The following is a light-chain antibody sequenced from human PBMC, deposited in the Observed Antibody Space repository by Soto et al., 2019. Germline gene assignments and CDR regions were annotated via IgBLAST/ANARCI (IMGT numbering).Light chain of an antibody. J-gene: IGLJ2*01. CDR3: QTWGTGIVT. V-gene: IGLV4-69*01. CDR2: INSDGSH. CDR1: SGHTNYA. Sequence: QPVLTQSPSASASPGASVKLTCTLSSGHTNYAIAWHQQQPEKGTRFLMKINSDGSHSKGDGVPDRFSGSSSGAERYFTISSLQSEDEADYYCQTWGTGIVTFGGGTKLTVL.